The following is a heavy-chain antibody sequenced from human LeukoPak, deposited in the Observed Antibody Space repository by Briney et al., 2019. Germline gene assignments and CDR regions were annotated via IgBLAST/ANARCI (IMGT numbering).Heavy chain of an antibody. CDR2: IRHDETNE. CDR1: GFTLDGFA. V-gene: IGHV3-30*02. D-gene: IGHD6-6*01. CDR3: AKEYSPSSPLGELVS. J-gene: IGHJ4*02. Sequence: LRFSCAVAGFTLDGFAMLWAPQAPGLGLDGLALIRHDETNEFYADGVQGRFTISRDTSKKIVYLQMNNLRAEDTALYYCAKEYSPSSPLGELVSWGQGTLVTVSS.